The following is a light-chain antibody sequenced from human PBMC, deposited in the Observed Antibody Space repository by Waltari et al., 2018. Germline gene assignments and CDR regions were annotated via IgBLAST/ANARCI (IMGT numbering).Light chain of an antibody. Sequence: DIQLTQSPPTLSASVGDRVTLTCRASLNIFGRLAWYKQKPGKPPKLLIYETSKLESGVPSRFSGSGSGTDFTLVIDSLQPDDFATYYCQNYHIRKAFGQGTNVEIK. CDR1: LNIFGR. V-gene: IGKV1-5*03. CDR3: QNYHIRKA. J-gene: IGKJ2*01. CDR2: ETS.